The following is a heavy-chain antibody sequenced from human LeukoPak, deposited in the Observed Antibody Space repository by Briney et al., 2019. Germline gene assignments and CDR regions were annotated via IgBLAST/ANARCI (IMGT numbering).Heavy chain of an antibody. J-gene: IGHJ4*02. CDR1: GGSISNYY. CDR3: ARRYTASPGERFDY. V-gene: IGHV4-59*08. Sequence: NTSETLSLTCTASGGSISNYYWTWIRQPPGKGLEWIGYIYSSGNTNYNPSLNSRVTISLDTSKNQFSLMLRSLTAADTAVYYCARRYTASPGERFDYWGQGTLVTVSS. CDR2: IYSSGNT. D-gene: IGHD2-2*02.